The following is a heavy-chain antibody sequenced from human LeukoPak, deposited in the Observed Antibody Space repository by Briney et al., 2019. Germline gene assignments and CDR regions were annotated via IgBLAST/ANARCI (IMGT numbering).Heavy chain of an antibody. J-gene: IGHJ4*02. CDR3: ARALTTRKTKSLEFDY. D-gene: IGHD4-11*01. V-gene: IGHV1-24*01. Sequence: GASVNVSCKVSGYTLTELSMHWVRQAPGKGLEWMGGFDPEDGETIYAQKFQGRVTMTEDTSTDTAYMELSSLRSDDTAVYYCARALTTRKTKSLEFDYWGQGTLVTVSS. CDR2: FDPEDGET. CDR1: GYTLTELS.